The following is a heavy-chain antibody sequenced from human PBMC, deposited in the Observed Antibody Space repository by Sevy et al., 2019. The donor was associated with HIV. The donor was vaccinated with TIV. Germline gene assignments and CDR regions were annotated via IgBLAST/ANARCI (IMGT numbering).Heavy chain of an antibody. CDR3: AGGRYDSSGSFDAFDI. V-gene: IGHV3-23*01. Sequence: GGSLRLSCAASGFTFSSYAMNWVRQAPGKGLEWVSTIFGSGGGTYYADSVKGRFTISSDNSKNTLYLQMNSLRAADTAVYYCAGGRYDSSGSFDAFDIWGQGTMVTVSS. CDR1: GFTFSSYA. CDR2: IFGSGGGT. J-gene: IGHJ3*02. D-gene: IGHD3-22*01.